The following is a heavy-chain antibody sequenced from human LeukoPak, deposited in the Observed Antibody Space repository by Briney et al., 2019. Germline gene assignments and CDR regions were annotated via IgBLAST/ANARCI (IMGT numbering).Heavy chain of an antibody. V-gene: IGHV1-18*01. J-gene: IGHJ6*03. CDR1: GYTFTSYG. Sequence: ASVKVSCKXSGYTFTSYGISWVRQTPRQGLEWMGWISAYNGNTNYAQKLQGRVTMTTDTSTSTAYMELRSLRSDDTAVYYCARDFPFDYYYMDVWGKGTTVTVSS. CDR2: ISAYNGNT. CDR3: ARDFPFDYYYMDV.